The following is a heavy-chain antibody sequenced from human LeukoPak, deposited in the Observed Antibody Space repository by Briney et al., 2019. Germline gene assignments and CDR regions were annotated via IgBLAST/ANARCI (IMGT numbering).Heavy chain of an antibody. J-gene: IGHJ3*02. CDR3: ARGGYSYGFKAFDI. CDR1: GGSFSGYY. Sequence: PLETLSLTCAVYGGSFSGYYWSWIRQPPGKGLEWIGEINHSGSTNYNPSLKSRVTISVDTSKNQFSLRLSSVTAADTAVYYCARGGYSYGFKAFDIWGQGTKVTVSS. CDR2: INHSGST. D-gene: IGHD5-18*01. V-gene: IGHV4-34*01.